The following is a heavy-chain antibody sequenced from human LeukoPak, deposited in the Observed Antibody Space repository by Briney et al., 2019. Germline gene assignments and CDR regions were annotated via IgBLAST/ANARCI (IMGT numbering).Heavy chain of an antibody. CDR1: GGSISSDSYY. CDR3: ASLAVAGLSEGY. V-gene: IGHV4-39*02. J-gene: IGHJ4*02. D-gene: IGHD6-19*01. Sequence: SETLSLTCTVSGGSISSDSYYWAWIRQPPGKGLEWIASIYYSGSTYYNPSLKSRVTISVDTSRNHFSLKLSSVTAADTAVYYCASLAVAGLSEGYWGQGALVIVSS. CDR2: IYYSGST.